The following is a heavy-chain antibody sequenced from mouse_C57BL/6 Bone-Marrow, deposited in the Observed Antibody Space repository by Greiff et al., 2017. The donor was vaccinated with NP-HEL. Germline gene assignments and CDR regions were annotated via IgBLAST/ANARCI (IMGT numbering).Heavy chain of an antibody. CDR2: IYPGSGST. CDR3: ARNYDYGDWYFDV. V-gene: IGHV1-55*01. J-gene: IGHJ1*03. D-gene: IGHD2-4*01. Sequence: VQLQQPGAALVKPGASVKMSCKASGYTFTSYWITWVKQRPGQGLEWIGDIYPGSGSTKYNEKVKSKATLTVDTSSSTAYMQLSSLTSEDSAVYYCARNYDYGDWYFDVWGTGTTVTVSS. CDR1: GYTFTSYW.